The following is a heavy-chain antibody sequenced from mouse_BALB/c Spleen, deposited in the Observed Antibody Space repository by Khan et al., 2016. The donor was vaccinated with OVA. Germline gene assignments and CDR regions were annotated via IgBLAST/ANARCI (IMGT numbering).Heavy chain of an antibody. CDR2: ICGDGST. J-gene: IGHJ4*01. D-gene: IGHD1-3*01. V-gene: IGHV2-3*01. CDR3: AKWVNSYYAMDY. CDR1: GFSFTSYG. Sequence: VELVESGPGLVAPSQSLSISCTVSGFSFTSYGVNWVRQPPGKGLEWLGVICGDGSTNSHSALKSRLTIRKDNSKSQVFLKLNSLQTDDTATYYCAKWVNSYYAMDYWGQGTSVTVSS.